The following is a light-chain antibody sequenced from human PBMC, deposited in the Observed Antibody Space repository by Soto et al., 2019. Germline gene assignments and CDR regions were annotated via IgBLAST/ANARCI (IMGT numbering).Light chain of an antibody. CDR3: QQYEAVVT. CDR2: GAS. Sequence: EIVLTQSPGTLSLSPGERATLSFSASQSLTNNYFAWYQQKPGRALRLLIDGASTRATGIPDRFSGSGSGTDFTLTISRLEPEDVAVYYCQQYEAVVTFGQGTKVDIK. V-gene: IGKV3-20*01. CDR1: QSLTNNY. J-gene: IGKJ1*01.